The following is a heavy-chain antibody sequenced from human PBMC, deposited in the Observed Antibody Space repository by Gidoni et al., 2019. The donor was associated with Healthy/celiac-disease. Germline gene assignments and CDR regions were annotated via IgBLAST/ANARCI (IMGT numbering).Heavy chain of an antibody. CDR3: ALGGGRYKAYYYYGMDV. CDR1: RGTFSRSA. CDR2: IIPIIGTA. V-gene: IGHV1-69*06. J-gene: IGHJ6*02. Sequence: QVHLWQSVASVKTPRSSFNVSSTASRGTFSRSAISWVRQATGQGLEWMGGIIPIIGTANYAQKFQGRVTITADTSTSTAYMELSSLRSEDTAVYYCALGGGRYKAYYYYGMDVWGQGTMVTVSS. D-gene: IGHD3-16*02.